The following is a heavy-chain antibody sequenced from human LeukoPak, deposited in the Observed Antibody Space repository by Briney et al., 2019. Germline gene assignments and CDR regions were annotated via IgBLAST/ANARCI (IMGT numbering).Heavy chain of an antibody. CDR1: GGSISSYY. J-gene: IGHJ4*02. CDR3: ARGPYSGNDYSGFDY. D-gene: IGHD5-12*01. Sequence: SETLSLTCTVSGGSISSYYWSWIRQPPGKGLEWIGYIYYSGSTNYNPSLKSRVTISVDTSKNQFSLKLSSVTAADTAVYYCARGPYSGNDYSGFDYRGQGTLVTVSS. V-gene: IGHV4-59*01. CDR2: IYYSGST.